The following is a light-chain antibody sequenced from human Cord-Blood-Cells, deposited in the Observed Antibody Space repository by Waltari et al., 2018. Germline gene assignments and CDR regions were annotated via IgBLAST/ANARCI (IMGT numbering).Light chain of an antibody. Sequence: DIQMTQPPSSLSASLGDRDTITCRASQSISSYLNWYQQKPGKAPKLLIYAASSWQSGVPSRFSGRGSVTDFTLTISSLQPEEFATYYCQQSYSTPITFCKGTRLEIK. V-gene: IGKV1-39*01. CDR2: AAS. CDR3: QQSYSTPIT. J-gene: IGKJ5*01. CDR1: QSISSY.